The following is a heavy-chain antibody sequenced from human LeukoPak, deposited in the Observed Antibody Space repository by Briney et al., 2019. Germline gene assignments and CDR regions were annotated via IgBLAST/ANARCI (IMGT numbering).Heavy chain of an antibody. CDR1: GYTFTSYA. D-gene: IGHD1-26*01. CDR3: ARGFGDSGSYAY. Sequence: EASVKVSCKASGYTFTSYAMHWVRQAPGQRLEWMGWINAGNGNTKYSQTFQGRVTITRDTSASTAYMELSSLRSEDTAVYYCARGFGDSGSYAYWGQGTLVTVSS. CDR2: INAGNGNT. V-gene: IGHV1-3*01. J-gene: IGHJ4*02.